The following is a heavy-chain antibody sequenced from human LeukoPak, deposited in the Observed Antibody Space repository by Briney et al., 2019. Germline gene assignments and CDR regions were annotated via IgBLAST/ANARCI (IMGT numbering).Heavy chain of an antibody. CDR1: GFTFSSYA. J-gene: IGHJ6*02. CDR2: IGSDNTP. D-gene: IGHD5-24*01. V-gene: IGHV3-23*01. Sequence: GGSLRLSCAASGFTFSSYAMTWVRQAPGKGLEWVSSIGSDNTPHYSESVKGRFAISRDNSKSMLFLQLNSLRAEDTALYYCARDLHYNVAMDVWGQGTTVTVS. CDR3: ARDLHYNVAMDV.